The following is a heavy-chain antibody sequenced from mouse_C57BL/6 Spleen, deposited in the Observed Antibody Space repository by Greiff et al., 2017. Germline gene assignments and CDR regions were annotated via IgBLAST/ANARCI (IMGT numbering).Heavy chain of an antibody. CDR3: TASHSYYFDY. V-gene: IGHV6-3*01. J-gene: IGHJ2*01. Sequence: EVQGVESGGGLVQPGGSMKLSCVASGFTFSNYWMNWVRQSPEKGLEWVAQIRLKSDNYATHYAESVKGRFTISRDDSKSSVYLQMNNLRAEDTGIYYCTASHSYYFDYWGQGTTLTVSS. CDR2: IRLKSDNYAT. CDR1: GFTFSNYW.